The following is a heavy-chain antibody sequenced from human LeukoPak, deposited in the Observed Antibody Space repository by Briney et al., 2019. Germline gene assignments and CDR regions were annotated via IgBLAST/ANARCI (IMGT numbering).Heavy chain of an antibody. D-gene: IGHD4-17*01. CDR3: ARGHYDLAP. Sequence: PSETLSLTCAVSGGSISSGGYSWSWIRQPPRKGLEWIGFIYSGGSTKYDPSLESRVTMSLDTSKNQVSLNLRSMTAADTATYFCARGHYDLAPWGQGILVTVSS. CDR1: GGSISSGGYS. J-gene: IGHJ5*02. V-gene: IGHV4-61*08. CDR2: IYSGGST.